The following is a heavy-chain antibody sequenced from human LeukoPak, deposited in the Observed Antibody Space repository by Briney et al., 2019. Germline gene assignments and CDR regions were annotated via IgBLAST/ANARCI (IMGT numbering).Heavy chain of an antibody. CDR1: GFSFNNYA. D-gene: IGHD3-22*01. V-gene: IGHV3-21*01. CDR2: ISSSSSYI. CDR3: ARAEYYYDSSLYLDV. Sequence: GGSLRLSCAASGFSFNNYAMSWVRQAPGKGLEWVSSISSSSSYIYYADSVKGRFTISRDNAKNSLYLQMNSLRAENTAVYYCARAEYYYDSSLYLDVWGQGTTVTVSS. J-gene: IGHJ6*02.